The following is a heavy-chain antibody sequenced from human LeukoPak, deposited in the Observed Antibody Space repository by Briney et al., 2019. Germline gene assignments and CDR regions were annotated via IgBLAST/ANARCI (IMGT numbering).Heavy chain of an antibody. Sequence: GGSLRLSCAASGFTFSSYSMNWVRQAPGKGLEWVSSINSSSSYIYYADSVKGRFTISRDNAKNSLYLQMNSLRAEDTAVYYCARECPLRAKNVARTRQNPTVLYYYYYMDVWGKGTTVTVSS. V-gene: IGHV3-21*01. D-gene: IGHD3-10*01. CDR3: ARECPLRAKNVARTRQNPTVLYYYYYMDV. J-gene: IGHJ6*03. CDR2: INSSSSYI. CDR1: GFTFSSYS.